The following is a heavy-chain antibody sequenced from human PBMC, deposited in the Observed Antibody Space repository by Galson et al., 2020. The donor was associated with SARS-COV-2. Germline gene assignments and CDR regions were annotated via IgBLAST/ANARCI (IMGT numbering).Heavy chain of an antibody. CDR2: IYPGDSDT. V-gene: IGHV5-51*01. D-gene: IGHD2-15*01. Sequence: GESLKISCKGSGYSFTSYWIGWVRQMPGKGLEWMGIIYPGDSDTRYSPSFQGQFTISADKSISTAYLQWSSLKASDTAMYYCARQIVEMATINRHYYYYYGMDVWGQGTTVTVSS. CDR3: ARQIVEMATINRHYYYYYGMDV. J-gene: IGHJ6*02. CDR1: GYSFTSYW.